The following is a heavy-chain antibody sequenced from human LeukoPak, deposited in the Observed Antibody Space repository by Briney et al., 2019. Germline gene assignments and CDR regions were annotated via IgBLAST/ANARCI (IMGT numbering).Heavy chain of an antibody. CDR3: ARTVGATLALDY. V-gene: IGHV1-2*02. CDR1: GYTFTGYY. Sequence: ASVKVSCKASGYTFTGYYMHWVRQAPGQGLEWMGWINPNSGGTNYAQKFQGRVTMTRDTSISTVYMELSSLRSEDTAVYYCARTVGATLALDYWGQGTLVTVSS. J-gene: IGHJ4*02. D-gene: IGHD1-26*01. CDR2: INPNSGGT.